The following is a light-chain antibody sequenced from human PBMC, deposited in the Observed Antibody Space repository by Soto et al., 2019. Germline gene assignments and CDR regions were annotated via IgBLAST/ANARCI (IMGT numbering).Light chain of an antibody. CDR1: QPVALN. CDR3: QQYDQWPIT. CDR2: GVS. Sequence: ELVMTPAPATLSMSPCEGATHARLARQPVALNLAWYQQKPGQPPRLLIYGVSTRATGIPARFSGSGSGTEFSFTVTSLQSEDFAVYYCQQYDQWPITFGQGTRLEIK. V-gene: IGKV3-15*01. J-gene: IGKJ5*01.